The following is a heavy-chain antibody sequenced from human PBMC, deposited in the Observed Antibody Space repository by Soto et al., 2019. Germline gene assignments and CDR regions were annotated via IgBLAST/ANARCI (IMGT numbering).Heavy chain of an antibody. CDR3: ARARLWGHLDV. J-gene: IGHJ6*04. V-gene: IGHV3-48*01. CDR2: ITASSRTV. CDR1: GFTFSGHS. Sequence: GVLRLSCLASGFTFSGHSMVWVRQAPGKGLEWLSYITASSRTVTYTESVKGRFSISRDNAKNSLFLRVDSLRAVDTAVYYCARARLWGHLDVWGKGTTVTVSS. D-gene: IGHD3-16*01.